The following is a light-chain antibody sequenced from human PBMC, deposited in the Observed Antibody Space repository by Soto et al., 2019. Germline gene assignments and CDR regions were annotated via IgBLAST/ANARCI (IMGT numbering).Light chain of an antibody. CDR3: QERSNWPPFLT. Sequence: EIVLTQSPATLSLSPGERATLSCRASRSVSSYLAWYQQKPGQAPRLLIYDASNRATGIPARFSGSGSGTDFTLTISSLEPEDFAVYYCQERSNWPPFLTFGGGTKVEIK. V-gene: IGKV3-11*01. CDR1: RSVSSY. J-gene: IGKJ4*01. CDR2: DAS.